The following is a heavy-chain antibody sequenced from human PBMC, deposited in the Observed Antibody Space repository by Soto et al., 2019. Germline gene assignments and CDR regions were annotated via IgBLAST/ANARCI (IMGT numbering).Heavy chain of an antibody. V-gene: IGHV4-59*08. J-gene: IGHJ4*02. CDR2: IYYSGST. CDR1: GGSISSYY. Sequence: QVQLQESGPGLVKPSETLSLTCTVSGGSISSYYWSWIRQPPGKGLEWIGYIYYSGSTNYNPSLKSXXTXSXXTSKNQFSLKLSSVTAADTAVYYCARPNPTGTLQTWGQGTLVTVSS. CDR3: ARPNPTGTLQT. D-gene: IGHD1-1*01.